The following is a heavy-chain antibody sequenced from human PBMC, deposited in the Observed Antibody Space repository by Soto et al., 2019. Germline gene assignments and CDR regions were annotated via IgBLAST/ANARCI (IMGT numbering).Heavy chain of an antibody. V-gene: IGHV1-69*19. J-gene: IGHJ4*02. CDR1: GGTFNTYA. CDR2: ISPMFGAA. CDR3: AREVQVHTPAFVY. Sequence: QVQMVQSGAEMKKPGSSVKVSCQSSGGTFNTYAMNWVRQAPGQGPEWMGDISPMFGAANYAPKFQGRVTITADESTGTSYMQLSSFTSEDTPLYFCAREVQVHTPAFVYWGQGTLVTVSS. D-gene: IGHD3-10*01.